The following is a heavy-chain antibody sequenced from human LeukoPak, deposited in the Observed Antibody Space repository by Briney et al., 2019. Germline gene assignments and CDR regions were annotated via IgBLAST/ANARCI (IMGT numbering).Heavy chain of an antibody. D-gene: IGHD3-22*01. CDR3: AREPAGYYDSSGLADY. Sequence: SETLSLTCTVSGGSISSYYWSWIRQPPGKGLEWIGYIYYSGSTNYNPSLKSRVTISVDTSKNQFSLKLSSVTAAGTAVYYCAREPAGYYDSSGLADYWGQGTLVTVSS. CDR2: IYYSGST. CDR1: GGSISSYY. V-gene: IGHV4-59*01. J-gene: IGHJ4*02.